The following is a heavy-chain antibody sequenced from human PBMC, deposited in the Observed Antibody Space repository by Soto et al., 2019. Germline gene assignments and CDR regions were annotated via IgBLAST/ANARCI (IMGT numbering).Heavy chain of an antibody. CDR2: ISGSGGST. D-gene: IGHD2-15*01. V-gene: IGHV3-23*01. CDR3: AKDALYCSGGSCYFGYFDY. J-gene: IGHJ4*02. CDR1: GFTFSSYA. Sequence: GGSLRLSCAASGFTFSSYAMSWVRQAPGKGLEWVSAISGSGGSTYYADSVKGRFTISRDNSKSTLYLQMNSLRAEDTAVYYCAKDALYCSGGSCYFGYFDYWGQGTLVTVSS.